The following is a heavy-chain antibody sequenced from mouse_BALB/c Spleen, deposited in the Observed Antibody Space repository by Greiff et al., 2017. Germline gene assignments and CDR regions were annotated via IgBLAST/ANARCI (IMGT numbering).Heavy chain of an antibody. D-gene: IGHD1-1*01. J-gene: IGHJ3*01. V-gene: IGHV3-8*02. CDR3: ARSHYYGSSWFAY. CDR1: GDSITSGY. CDR2: ISYSGST. Sequence: EVKLMESGPSLVKPSQTLSLTCSVTGDSITSGYWNWIRKFPGNKLEYMGYISYSGSTYYNPSLKSRISITRDTSKNQYYLQLNSVTTEDTATYYCARSHYYGSSWFAYWGQGTLVTVSA.